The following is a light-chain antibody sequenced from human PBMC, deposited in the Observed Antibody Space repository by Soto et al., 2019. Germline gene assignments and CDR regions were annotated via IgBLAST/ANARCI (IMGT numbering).Light chain of an antibody. CDR3: AAWDDSLNGAV. CDR1: SSNIGSNT. V-gene: IGLV1-44*01. Sequence: QSVLTQPPSASATPGQRVTISCSGSSSNIGSNTVNWYQQLPGTAPKLLIYRDNQRPSGVPDRFSGSKSGTSASLAISGLQSEDEADYYCAAWDDSLNGAVFGGGSQLTVL. CDR2: RDN. J-gene: IGLJ2*01.